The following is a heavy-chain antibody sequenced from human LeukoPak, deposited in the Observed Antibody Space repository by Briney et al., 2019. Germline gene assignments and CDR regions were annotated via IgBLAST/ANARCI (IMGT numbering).Heavy chain of an antibody. D-gene: IGHD5-12*01. CDR1: GYTFTRYG. CDR2: ISAYNGNT. J-gene: IGHJ4*02. V-gene: IGHV1-18*01. CDR3: AREGGIVATTAFDY. Sequence: GASVKVSCKASGYTFTRYGISWVRQAPGQGLEWMGWISAYNGNTNYAQRLQGRVTVTTDTSTGTAYMELRSLTSDDTAIYYCAREGGIVATTAFDYWGQGTLVTVSS.